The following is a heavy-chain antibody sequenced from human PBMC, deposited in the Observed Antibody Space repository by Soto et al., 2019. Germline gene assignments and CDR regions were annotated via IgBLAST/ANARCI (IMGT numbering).Heavy chain of an antibody. CDR2: IDPSASYT. V-gene: IGHV5-10-1*01. D-gene: IGHD5-18*01. CDR1: GYSFTSYW. Sequence: GEALKISCKGSGYSFTSYWISWVRQMPGKGLEWMGTIDPSASYTNYSPSFQGHVTISADKSISTAYLQWSSLKASDTAMYYCARHTAMVTSYYYYGMDVWGQGTTVTVS. CDR3: ARHTAMVTSYYYYGMDV. J-gene: IGHJ6*02.